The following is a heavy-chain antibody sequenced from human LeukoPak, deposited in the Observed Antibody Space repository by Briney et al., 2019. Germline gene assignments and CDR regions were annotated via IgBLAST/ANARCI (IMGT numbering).Heavy chain of an antibody. J-gene: IGHJ2*01. Sequence: PGGSLRLSCAASGFTFSSYWMSWVRQAPGKGLEWVANIKQDGSEKYYVDSVKGRFTISRDNAKNSLYLQMNSLRAEDTAVYYCARGYDSSGYYLDWYFDLWGRGTLVTVSS. CDR3: ARGYDSSGYYLDWYFDL. V-gene: IGHV3-7*01. CDR1: GFTFSSYW. CDR2: IKQDGSEK. D-gene: IGHD3-22*01.